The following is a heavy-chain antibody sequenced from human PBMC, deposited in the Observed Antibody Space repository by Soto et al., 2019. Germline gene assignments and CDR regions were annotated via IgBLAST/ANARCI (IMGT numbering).Heavy chain of an antibody. V-gene: IGHV4-4*07. CDR1: ARSINSYY. CDR2: MYTSGST. Sequence: SESLSLTWTLSARSINSYYWRWIRQPAGKGLEWSGRMYTSGSTNYNPSLKSRVTMSVHTSKNQFSLKLSSATAADTAVYYCARDGLGVVVPAAHSTRYYYYGMDVWGQGTTVTVSS. D-gene: IGHD2-2*01. CDR3: ARDGLGVVVPAAHSTRYYYYGMDV. J-gene: IGHJ6*02.